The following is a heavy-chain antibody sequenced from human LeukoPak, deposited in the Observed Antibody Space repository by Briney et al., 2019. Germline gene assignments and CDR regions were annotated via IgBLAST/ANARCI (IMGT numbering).Heavy chain of an antibody. CDR2: IKSKTNGETT. V-gene: IGHV3-15*01. Sequence: PGGSLRLSCAASGFAFSNAWMSWVRQAPGKGLEWVGRIKSKTNGETTDYAAPLKGRFTISRDDSKNTLFLQVNTLKTEGTAMYYCTSDDPVNRSWGQGTLVTVSS. CDR1: GFAFSNAW. CDR3: TSDDPVNRS. J-gene: IGHJ4*02.